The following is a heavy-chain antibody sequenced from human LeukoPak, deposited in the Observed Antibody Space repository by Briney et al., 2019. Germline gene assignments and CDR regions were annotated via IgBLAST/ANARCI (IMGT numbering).Heavy chain of an antibody. CDR3: ARWASGGSADFDY. D-gene: IGHD3-10*01. Sequence: SETLSLTCAVSGCSISRDYSWGWIRQPPGTGLEWIGSIYPSGNTYYNPSLKSRVTISVVTTKNQFSLKLSAVTAADTAVYYCARWASGGSADFDYWGQGTLVTVSS. CDR2: IYPSGNT. CDR1: GCSISRDYS. V-gene: IGHV4-38-2*01. J-gene: IGHJ4*02.